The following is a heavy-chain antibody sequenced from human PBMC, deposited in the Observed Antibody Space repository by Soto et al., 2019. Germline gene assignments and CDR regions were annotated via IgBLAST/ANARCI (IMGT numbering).Heavy chain of an antibody. CDR1: GFTFSSYG. CDR2: ISYDGSNK. D-gene: IGHD1-26*01. V-gene: IGHV3-30*18. CDR3: AKGSRYSGSYKLDY. Sequence: GGSLRLSCAASGFTFSSYGMHWVRQAPGKGLEWVAVISYDGSNKYYADSVKGRFTISRDNSKNTLYLQMNSLRAEDTAVYYCAKGSRYSGSYKLDYWGQGTLVTVSS. J-gene: IGHJ4*02.